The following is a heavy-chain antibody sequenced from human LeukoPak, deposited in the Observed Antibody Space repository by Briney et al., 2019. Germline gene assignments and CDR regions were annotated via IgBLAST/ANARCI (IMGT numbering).Heavy chain of an antibody. D-gene: IGHD3-22*01. CDR1: GYTFTNYD. CDR2: MNPNSGNT. V-gene: IGHV1-8*01. CDR3: ARVERSVTMIVVVIDY. Sequence: ASVKVSCKASGYTFTNYDINWVRQATGQGLEWMGWMNPNSGNTGYAQKFQGRVTMTRNTSISTAYMELSSLRSEDTAVYYCARVERSVTMIVVVIDYWGQGTLVTVSS. J-gene: IGHJ4*02.